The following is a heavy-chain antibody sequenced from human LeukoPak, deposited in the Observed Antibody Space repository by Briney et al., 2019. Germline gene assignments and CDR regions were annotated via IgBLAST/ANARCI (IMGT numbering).Heavy chain of an antibody. CDR1: GGSISSSSYY. V-gene: IGHV4-39*01. J-gene: IGHJ4*02. CDR3: ARRECSGGSCYPFDY. Sequence: SETLSLTCTVSGGSISSSSYYWGWSRQPPGKGLEWIGSIYYSGSTYYNPSLKSRVTISVDTSKNQFSLKLSSVTAADTAVYYCARRECSGGSCYPFDYWGQGTLVTVSS. D-gene: IGHD2-15*01. CDR2: IYYSGST.